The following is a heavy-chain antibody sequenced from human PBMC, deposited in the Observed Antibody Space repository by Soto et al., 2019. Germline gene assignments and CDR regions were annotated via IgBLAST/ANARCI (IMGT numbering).Heavy chain of an antibody. J-gene: IGHJ5*02. D-gene: IGHD6-13*01. V-gene: IGHV4-34*01. CDR2: ITHSGST. Sequence: QVQLQQWGAGLLKPSETLSLTCAVYGGSFSSYYWSWIRQPPGKGLEWIGEITHSGSTNYNPSLKSRVTISVDTSENQFSLKLSSVTAADTGVYYCARLGRQQLVRRNWFDLWGQGTLVTVSS. CDR1: GGSFSSYY. CDR3: ARLGRQQLVRRNWFDL.